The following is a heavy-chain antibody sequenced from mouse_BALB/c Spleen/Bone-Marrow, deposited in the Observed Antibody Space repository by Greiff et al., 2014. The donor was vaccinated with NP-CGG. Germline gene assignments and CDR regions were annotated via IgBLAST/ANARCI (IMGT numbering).Heavy chain of an antibody. V-gene: IGHV1S81*02. J-gene: IGHJ2*01. Sequence: VKLVESGAELVKPGASVKLSCKASGYTFTSYWIHWVKQRPGQGLEWIGEINPSNGRTNYNEKFKSKATLTVDKSSSTAYMQLSSLTSEDSAVYYCARCYYGNYFDYWGQGTTLTVSS. D-gene: IGHD2-1*01. CDR2: INPSNGRT. CDR3: ARCYYGNYFDY. CDR1: GYTFTSYW.